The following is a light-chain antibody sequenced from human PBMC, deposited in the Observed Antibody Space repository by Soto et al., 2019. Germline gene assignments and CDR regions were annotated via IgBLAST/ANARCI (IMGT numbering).Light chain of an antibody. CDR3: SSFTSSGTRV. J-gene: IGLJ1*01. CDR2: EVN. Sequence: QSALTQPASVSGSPGQSITISCTGTSSDVGGSNYVSWYQQHSGKAPKVMIYEVNNRPSGVSNRFSGSKSGNTASLTISGLQAEDEADYYCSSFTSSGTRVFGTGTKVTVL. CDR1: SSDVGGSNY. V-gene: IGLV2-14*01.